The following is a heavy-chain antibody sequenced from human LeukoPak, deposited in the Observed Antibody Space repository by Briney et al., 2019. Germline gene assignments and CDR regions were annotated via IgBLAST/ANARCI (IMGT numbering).Heavy chain of an antibody. CDR1: GFTFSSYA. CDR3: AKDTVTTTKEGSQSAFDI. J-gene: IGHJ3*02. V-gene: IGHV3-23*01. CDR2: ISGSGGST. Sequence: PGGSLRLSCAASGFTFSSYAMSWVRQAPGKGLEWVSAISGSGGSTYYADSVKGRFTISRDNSKNTLYLQMNSLRAEDTAVYYCAKDTVTTTKEGSQSAFDIWGQGTMVTVSS. D-gene: IGHD4-17*01.